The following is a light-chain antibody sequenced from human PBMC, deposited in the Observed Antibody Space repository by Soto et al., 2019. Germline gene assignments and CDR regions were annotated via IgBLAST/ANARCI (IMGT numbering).Light chain of an antibody. CDR3: QQYNNWPNT. V-gene: IGKV1-5*01. CDR1: QSINNW. Sequence: DVQMTQSPSSLSASVGDRVTITCRASQSINNWLAWYQQKPGKAPKFLIYDASTLETGVPSRFSGSASGTEFTLTISGLQPEDVASYYCQQYNNWPNTFGGGTRVEIK. CDR2: DAS. J-gene: IGKJ4*01.